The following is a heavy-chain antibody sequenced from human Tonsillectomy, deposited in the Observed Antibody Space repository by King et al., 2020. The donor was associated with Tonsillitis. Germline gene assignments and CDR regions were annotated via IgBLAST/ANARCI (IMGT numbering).Heavy chain of an antibody. D-gene: IGHD1-26*01. Sequence: QVQLVESGGGVVQPGRSLRLSCAASGFTFSSYAMHWVRQAPGKGLEWVAVISYDGSNKYYADSVKGRFTISRDISKNTLYLQMNTLRAEDTAVYYCVRGERGDYFYGMDVWGQGTTVTVSS. V-gene: IGHV3-30*04. CDR1: GFTFSSYA. CDR2: ISYDGSNK. J-gene: IGHJ6*02. CDR3: VRGERGDYFYGMDV.